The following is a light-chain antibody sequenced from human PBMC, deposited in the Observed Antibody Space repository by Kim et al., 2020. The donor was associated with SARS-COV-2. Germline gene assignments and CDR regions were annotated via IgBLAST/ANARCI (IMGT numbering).Light chain of an antibody. Sequence: RANISCSASHTVFNSANNKSYVAWYQQESGQSPKLLIYWASARESGVPVRFSGSGSGTDFTLTISSLQAEEVAVYCCHQPDTSSYPFGQGTKLEI. CDR2: WAS. CDR1: HTVFNSANNKSY. CDR3: HQPDTSSYP. J-gene: IGKJ2*01. V-gene: IGKV4-1*01.